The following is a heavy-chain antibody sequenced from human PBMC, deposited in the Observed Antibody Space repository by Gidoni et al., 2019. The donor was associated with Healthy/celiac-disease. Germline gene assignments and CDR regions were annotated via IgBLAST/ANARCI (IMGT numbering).Heavy chain of an antibody. V-gene: IGHV3-53*02. D-gene: IGHD3-3*01. CDR1: GFTVTSNY. J-gene: IGHJ3*02. CDR3: ARVGAPQFGVVGHDAFDI. CDR2: IYSGGST. Sequence: EVQLVETGGGLIQPGGSLRLSCAAYGFTVTSNYMRCVRQAPWKGREWVSFIYSGGSTYYADSVKGRFTISRDNSKNTLYLKMNSLRAEDTAVYYCARVGAPQFGVVGHDAFDIWGQGTMVTVSS.